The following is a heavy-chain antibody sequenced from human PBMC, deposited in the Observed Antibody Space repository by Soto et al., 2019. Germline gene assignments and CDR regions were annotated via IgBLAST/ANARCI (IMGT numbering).Heavy chain of an antibody. D-gene: IGHD2-15*01. CDR3: ASYCSGGTCNDGNMDV. V-gene: IGHV3-48*03. CDR1: GITFSNYE. J-gene: IGHJ6*02. Sequence: LRLSCAASGITFSNYEMNWVRQAPGKGLEGVSYISSSGGNTYYAGSVKGRFTISRDNAKSSLYLQMNSLRAEDTAVYYCASYCSGGTCNDGNMDVWGQGTTVTVSS. CDR2: ISSSGGNT.